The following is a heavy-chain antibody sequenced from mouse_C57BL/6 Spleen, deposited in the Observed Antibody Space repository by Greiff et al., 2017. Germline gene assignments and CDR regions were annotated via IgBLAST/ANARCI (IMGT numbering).Heavy chain of an antibody. CDR1: GFSLTSYG. V-gene: IGHV2-2*01. J-gene: IGHJ1*03. CDR2: IWSGGST. D-gene: IGHD2-3*01. CDR3: ASPDGPYWYFDV. Sequence: QVQLQQSGPGLVQPSQSLSITCTVSGFSLTSYGVHWVRQSPGKGLEWLGVIWSGGSTDYNAAFISRLSISKDNSKSQVFFKMNSLQADDTAIYYCASPDGPYWYFDVWGTGTTVTVSS.